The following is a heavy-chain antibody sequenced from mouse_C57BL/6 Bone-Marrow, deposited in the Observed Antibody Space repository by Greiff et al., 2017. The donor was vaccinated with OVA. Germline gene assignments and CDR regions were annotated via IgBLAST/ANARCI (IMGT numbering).Heavy chain of an antibody. V-gene: IGHV1-69*01. CDR3: ASFYAMDY. J-gene: IGHJ4*01. CDR2: IDPYDSYT. Sequence: QVQLQQSGAELVMPGASVKLSCKASGYTFTSYWMHWVKQRPGQGLEWIGEIDPYDSYTNYNQKFKGKSTLTVDKSSSTAYMQLSSLTSEDSAVYYCASFYAMDYWGQGTSVTVSS. CDR1: GYTFTSYW.